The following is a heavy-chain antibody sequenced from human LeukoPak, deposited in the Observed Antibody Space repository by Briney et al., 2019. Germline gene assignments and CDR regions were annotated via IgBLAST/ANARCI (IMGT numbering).Heavy chain of an antibody. J-gene: IGHJ4*02. CDR3: ARGDYGSGSYYQLY. Sequence: PGGSLRLSCAASGFTFSSYAMSWVRQAPGKGLEWVSAISGSGGSTCYADSVKGRFTISRDNSKNTLYLQMNSLRAEDTAVYYCARGDYGSGSYYQLYWGQGTLVTVSS. CDR1: GFTFSSYA. D-gene: IGHD3-10*01. V-gene: IGHV3-23*01. CDR2: ISGSGGST.